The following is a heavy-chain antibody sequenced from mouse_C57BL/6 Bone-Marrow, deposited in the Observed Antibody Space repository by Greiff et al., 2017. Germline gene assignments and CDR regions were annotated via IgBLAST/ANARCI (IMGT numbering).Heavy chain of an antibody. Sequence: VQLQQSGAELVRPGASVKLSCTASGFNIKDDYMHWVKQRPEQGLEWIGWIDPENGDTEYASQFQGKATITADTSSNTAYLQLSSLTSEDSAVYYCARRAIYYYGSSYYAMDYWGQGTSVTVSS. V-gene: IGHV14-4*01. CDR1: GFNIKDDY. D-gene: IGHD1-1*01. J-gene: IGHJ4*01. CDR3: ARRAIYYYGSSYYAMDY. CDR2: IDPENGDT.